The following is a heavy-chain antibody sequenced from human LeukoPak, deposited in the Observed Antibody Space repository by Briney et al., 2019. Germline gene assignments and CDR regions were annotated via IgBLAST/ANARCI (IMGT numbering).Heavy chain of an antibody. D-gene: IGHD6-19*01. CDR1: GFTFTTYT. CDR2: INAANGNT. V-gene: IGHV1-3*01. Sequence: ASVKVSCKTSGFTFTTYTMHWVRQAPGQKLEWMGWINAANGNTQYSQKFQGRVTITRDTSASTAYMELSSLRSEDTAVYYCARGAPIRVAVAATFDPWGQGTLVTVPS. J-gene: IGHJ5*02. CDR3: ARGAPIRVAVAATFDP.